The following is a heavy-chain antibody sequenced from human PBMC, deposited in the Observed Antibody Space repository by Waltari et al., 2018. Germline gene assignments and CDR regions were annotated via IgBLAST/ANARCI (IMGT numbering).Heavy chain of an antibody. CDR2: IGTAGDT. CDR3: ARGAPDYGSGSYYYFDY. D-gene: IGHD3-10*01. J-gene: IGHJ4*02. V-gene: IGHV3-13*01. CDR1: GFTFSSYD. Sequence: EVQLVESGGGLVQPGGSLRLSCAASGFTFSSYDMHWVRQATGKGLEWVSAIGTAGDTSYPGSVKGRCTISRENAKNSLYLQMNSLRAGDTAVYYCARGAPDYGSGSYYYFDYWGQGTLVTVSS.